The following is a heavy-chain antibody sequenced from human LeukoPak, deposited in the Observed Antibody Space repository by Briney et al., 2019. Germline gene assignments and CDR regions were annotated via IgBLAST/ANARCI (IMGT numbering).Heavy chain of an antibody. Sequence: PGGSLRLSCRASGFSVDSVFMNWVRQPPGKGLEWVSFIMPGGHIDYTDSVKGRFIISRDSFKNTLSLQMNSLRVDDSAVYYCARGDSATTTFDFWGQGTLVTVSS. CDR3: ARGDSATTTFDF. V-gene: IGHV3-66*01. D-gene: IGHD4-17*01. CDR1: GFSVDSVF. CDR2: IMPGGHI. J-gene: IGHJ4*02.